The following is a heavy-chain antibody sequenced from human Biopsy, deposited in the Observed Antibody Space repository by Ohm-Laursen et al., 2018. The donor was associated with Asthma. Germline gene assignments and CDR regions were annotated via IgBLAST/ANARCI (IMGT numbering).Heavy chain of an antibody. CDR3: AREGGDYLSGYYYYYGMDV. Sequence: LRLSCSASGFTFSSYGMHWVRQAPGKGLEWVAVISYDGSNKYYADSVKGRFTISRDNSKNTLYLQMNSLRAEDTAVYYCAREGGDYLSGYYYYYGMDVWGQGATVTVSS. V-gene: IGHV3-30*03. J-gene: IGHJ6*02. D-gene: IGHD4-17*01. CDR2: ISYDGSNK. CDR1: GFTFSSYG.